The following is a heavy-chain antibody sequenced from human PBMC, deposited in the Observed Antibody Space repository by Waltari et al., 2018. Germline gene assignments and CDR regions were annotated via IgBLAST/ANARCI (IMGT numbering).Heavy chain of an antibody. CDR3: ARHDSSNVVDF. Sequence: QVQLQESGPGLVKPSETLSLTCAVSGYSISSGYSWGWIRQPPGKGLEWIGSIYHSGSTYYNPSLKSRVTISVDTSKNQFSLKLSSVTAADTAVYYCARHDSSNVVDFWGQGTLVTVSS. V-gene: IGHV4-38-2*01. J-gene: IGHJ4*02. D-gene: IGHD3-22*01. CDR1: GYSISSGYS. CDR2: IYHSGST.